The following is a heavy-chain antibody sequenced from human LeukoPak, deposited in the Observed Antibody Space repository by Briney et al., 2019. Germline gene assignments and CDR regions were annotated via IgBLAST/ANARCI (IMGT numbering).Heavy chain of an antibody. CDR1: GGSISTYY. CDR2: ISLSGSGST. V-gene: IGHV4-59*08. D-gene: IGHD2-15*01. J-gene: IGHJ4*02. CDR3: ARRSEFDNTHYHYFDY. Sequence: SETLSLTCTVSGGSISTYYWSWIRQTPGKGLEWIAYISLSGSGSTKYNPSLKSRVTILVDASKNQFSLILHSVAAADTAVYYCARRSEFDNTHYHYFDYWGQGALVTVSS.